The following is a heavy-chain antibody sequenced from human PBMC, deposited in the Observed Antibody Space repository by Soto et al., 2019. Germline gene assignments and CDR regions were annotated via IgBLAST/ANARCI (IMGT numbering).Heavy chain of an antibody. CDR3: ARGSRASITIFGVVIPGQGDFDY. Sequence: SETLSLTCAVYGGSFSGYYWSWIRQPPGKGLEWIGEINHSGSTNYNPSLKSRVTISVDTSKNQFSLKLSSVTAADTAVYYCARGSRASITIFGVVIPGQGDFDYCGQRTLVTVSS. CDR1: GGSFSGYY. J-gene: IGHJ4*02. CDR2: INHSGST. D-gene: IGHD3-3*01. V-gene: IGHV4-34*01.